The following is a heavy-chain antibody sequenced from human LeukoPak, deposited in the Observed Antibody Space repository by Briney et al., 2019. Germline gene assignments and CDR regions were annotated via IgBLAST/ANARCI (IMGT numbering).Heavy chain of an antibody. CDR2: IYSSGST. J-gene: IGHJ4*02. Sequence: SETLSLTCSVSGVSTSGDYWSWIRQPPGKGLEWIAFIYSSGSTNYSPSLQNRVTISIDTSRSQLSLNLTSVTSADTAVYYCARGGPSSRYFDYWGQGALVTVSS. CDR1: GVSTSGDY. D-gene: IGHD6-13*01. V-gene: IGHV4-59*01. CDR3: ARGGPSSRYFDY.